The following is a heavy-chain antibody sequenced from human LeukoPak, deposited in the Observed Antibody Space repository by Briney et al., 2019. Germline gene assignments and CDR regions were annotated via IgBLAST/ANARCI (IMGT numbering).Heavy chain of an antibody. J-gene: IGHJ3*02. D-gene: IGHD2-21*02. V-gene: IGHV1-46*01. CDR1: GYTCTSYY. Sequence: GASVKVSCKASGYTCTSYYTHWVRQAPGQGLEWMGIINPSGGSTSYAQKFQGRVTMTRDTSTSTVYMELSSLRSEDTAVYYCARSRTPVRAYCGGDCYADAFDIWGQGTMVTVSS. CDR2: INPSGGST. CDR3: ARSRTPVRAYCGGDCYADAFDI.